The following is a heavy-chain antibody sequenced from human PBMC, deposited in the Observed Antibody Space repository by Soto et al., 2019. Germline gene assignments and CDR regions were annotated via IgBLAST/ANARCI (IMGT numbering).Heavy chain of an antibody. D-gene: IGHD6-6*01. Sequence: GGSLRLSCAASGFTFSSYAMSWVRQAPGKGLEWVSAISGSGGSTYYADSVKGRFTISRDNSKNTLYLQMNSLRAEDTAVYYCAKDGSRQLEYSSSSNDAFDIWGQGTMVTVSS. CDR1: GFTFSSYA. V-gene: IGHV3-23*01. J-gene: IGHJ3*02. CDR2: ISGSGGST. CDR3: AKDGSRQLEYSSSSNDAFDI.